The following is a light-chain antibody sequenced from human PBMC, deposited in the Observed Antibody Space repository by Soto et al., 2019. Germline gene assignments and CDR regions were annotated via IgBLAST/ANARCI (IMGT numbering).Light chain of an antibody. CDR3: CSSAGSYTSV. V-gene: IGLV2-11*01. CDR1: SSDVGGDNY. CDR2: DVS. Sequence: QSALTQPRSVSGSPGQSVTISCTGTSSDVGGDNYVSWYQQHPGKAPKLMIYDVSKRRSGVPDRFSGSKSGNTASLTISGLQAEDEADYYCCSSAGSYTSVFGGGTKVTVL. J-gene: IGLJ3*02.